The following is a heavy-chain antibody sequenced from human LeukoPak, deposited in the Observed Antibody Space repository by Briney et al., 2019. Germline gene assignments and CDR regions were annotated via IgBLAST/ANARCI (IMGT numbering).Heavy chain of an antibody. Sequence: PSETLSLTCTVSGGSISSYYWDWIRQPPGKGLEWIGTFYHGGSTYYNPSLKSRVTISVDTSKNQFSLKLSSVTAADTAVYYCARDGRGLGFYYYYMDVWGKGTTVTVSS. CDR1: GGSISSYY. CDR3: ARDGRGLGFYYYYMDV. CDR2: FYHGGST. J-gene: IGHJ6*03. V-gene: IGHV4-39*07.